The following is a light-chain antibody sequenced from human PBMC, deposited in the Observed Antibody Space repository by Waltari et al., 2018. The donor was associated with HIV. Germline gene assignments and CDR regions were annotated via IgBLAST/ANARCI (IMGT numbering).Light chain of an antibody. J-gene: IGKJ4*01. CDR2: GTS. Sequence: EIVLTQSPGTLSLSPGERATLSCRASQSVSSSYLAWYQQKPGQAPRLLLYGTSNRATGIPDRFSGGASGTDFTLTSSRLEPEDSALYYCQQYGSAPQTFGGGTKVESK. CDR1: QSVSSSY. CDR3: QQYGSAPQT. V-gene: IGKV3-20*01.